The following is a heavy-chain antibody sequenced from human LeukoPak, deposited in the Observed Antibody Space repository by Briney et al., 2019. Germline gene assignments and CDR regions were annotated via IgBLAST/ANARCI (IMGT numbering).Heavy chain of an antibody. CDR2: IYYSGST. CDR1: GGSISTYY. D-gene: IGHD1-26*01. V-gene: IGHV4-59*01. CDR3: ARVSLVGANFDY. Sequence: SETLSLTCTVSGGSISTYYWNWIRQPPGKGLEWIGYIYYSGSTNYNPSLKSRVTISVDTSKNQFSLKLSSVTAADTAVYYCARVSLVGANFDYWGQGTLVTVSS. J-gene: IGHJ4*02.